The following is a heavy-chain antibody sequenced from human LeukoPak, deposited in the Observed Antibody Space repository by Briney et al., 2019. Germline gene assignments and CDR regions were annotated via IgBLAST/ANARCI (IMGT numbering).Heavy chain of an antibody. CDR1: GFTFSSYW. CDR3: AKLISGYYNDAFHI. CDR2: IKQDGSEK. V-gene: IGHV3-7*03. Sequence: PGGSLRLSCAASGFTFSSYWMSWVRQAPGRGLEWVANIKQDGSEKYYVDSVKGRFTVSKDNSKNTLLLQMNSLTVEDTAIYYCAKLISGYYNDAFHIWGQGTVVTVSS. J-gene: IGHJ3*02. D-gene: IGHD3-22*01.